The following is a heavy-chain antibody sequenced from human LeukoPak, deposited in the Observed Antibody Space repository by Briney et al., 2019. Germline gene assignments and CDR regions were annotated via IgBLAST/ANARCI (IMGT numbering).Heavy chain of an antibody. Sequence: PSETLSLTCTVSGVSISSYYWSWIRQPAGKGLEWIGRIYTSGSTNYNPSLKSRVTMSVDTYKTQFSLKLSSVTAADTAVYYCAGETDIVVVPALWGQGTLVTVSS. J-gene: IGHJ4*02. V-gene: IGHV4-4*07. D-gene: IGHD2-2*01. CDR1: GVSISSYY. CDR3: AGETDIVVVPAL. CDR2: IYTSGST.